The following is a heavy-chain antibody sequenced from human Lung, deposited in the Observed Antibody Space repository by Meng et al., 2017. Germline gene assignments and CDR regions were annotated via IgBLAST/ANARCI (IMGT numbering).Heavy chain of an antibody. V-gene: IGHV4-34*01. CDR3: ARGRSSGYYAPLDY. Sequence: GSLRLSCAVYVGSFSDYYWTCNRQSPGKGLEWIGHINHSGSTNYNPSLKSRLTMSVDTSKSQFSLKLSSMTAADTAVYYCARGRSSGYYAPLDYWGQGTLVTVSS. CDR1: VGSFSDYY. J-gene: IGHJ4*02. D-gene: IGHD3-22*01. CDR2: INHSGST.